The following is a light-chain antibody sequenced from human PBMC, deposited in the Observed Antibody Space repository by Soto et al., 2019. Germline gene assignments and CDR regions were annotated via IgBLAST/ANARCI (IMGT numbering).Light chain of an antibody. Sequence: QSALTQPASVSGSPGQSITISRTGTSSDVGGYNYVSWYQQHPGKAPKLMIYDVSNRPSGVSNRFSGSKSGNTASLTISGLQAEDEADYYCSSYTSSSTLVFGTGTKVIVL. J-gene: IGLJ1*01. CDR3: SSYTSSSTLV. CDR2: DVS. CDR1: SSDVGGYNY. V-gene: IGLV2-14*01.